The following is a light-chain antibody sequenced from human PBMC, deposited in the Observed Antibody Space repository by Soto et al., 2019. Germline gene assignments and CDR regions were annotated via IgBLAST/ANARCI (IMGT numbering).Light chain of an antibody. J-gene: IGKJ4*01. CDR1: QSLLDSDDGNTY. Sequence: DIVMTQPPLSLTVTPGEPASISCRSSQSLLDSDDGNTYLDWYLQKPGQSPQLLIYTVSYRASGVPDRLSGSGSGTDFTLKISRVEAEDVGVYYCMQRIEFPLTFGGGTKVDI. CDR2: TVS. CDR3: MQRIEFPLT. V-gene: IGKV2-40*01.